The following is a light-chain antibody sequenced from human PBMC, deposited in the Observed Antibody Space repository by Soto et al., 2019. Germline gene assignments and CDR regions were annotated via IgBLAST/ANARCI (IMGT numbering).Light chain of an antibody. CDR2: GAS. J-gene: IGKJ5*01. Sequence: EIGLTRSPGTLSLSPGERATLSFRAIQSVSSTYLAWYQQKPGQAPRLLIYGASSRATGIPDRFSGSGSGTDFTLTISRLEPEDFAVYYCQQYGSSPSITFGQGTRLEI. CDR3: QQYGSSPSIT. CDR1: QSVSSTY. V-gene: IGKV3-20*01.